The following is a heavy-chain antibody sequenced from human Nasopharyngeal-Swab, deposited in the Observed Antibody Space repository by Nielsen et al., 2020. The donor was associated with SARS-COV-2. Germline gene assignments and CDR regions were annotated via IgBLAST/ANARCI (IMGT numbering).Heavy chain of an antibody. CDR2: INHSGST. D-gene: IGHD3-10*01. Sequence: ESLKISCAASGFTFSNAWMSWVRQAPGKGLEWVGEINHSGSTNYNPSLKSRVTISVDTSKNQFSLKLSSVTAADTAAYYCARVSTMVRGVIRSHYYYGMDVWGQGTTVTVSS. V-gene: IGHV4-34*01. CDR1: GFTFSNAW. CDR3: ARVSTMVRGVIRSHYYYGMDV. J-gene: IGHJ6*02.